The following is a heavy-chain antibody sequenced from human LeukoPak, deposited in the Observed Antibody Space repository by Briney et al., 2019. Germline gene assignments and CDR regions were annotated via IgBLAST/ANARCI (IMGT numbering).Heavy chain of an antibody. V-gene: IGHV1-46*01. CDR2: INPSGGST. D-gene: IGHD3-3*01. Sequence: GASVKVSCKASGYTFTSYYMHWVRQAPGQGLEWMGIINPSGGSTSYAQKFQGRVTMTRDTSTSTVCMELSSLRSEDTAVYYCARDRFWSAPYMGSGYDAFDIWGQGTMVTVSS. CDR1: GYTFTSYY. J-gene: IGHJ3*02. CDR3: ARDRFWSAPYMGSGYDAFDI.